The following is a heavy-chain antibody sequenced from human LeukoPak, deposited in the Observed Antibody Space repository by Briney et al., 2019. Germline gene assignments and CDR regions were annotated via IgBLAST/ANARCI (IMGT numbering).Heavy chain of an antibody. CDR1: GYTFTGYY. Sequence: GASVKVSCKASGYTFTGYYMHWVRHAPGQGLEWMGWINPNSGGTNYAQKFQGRVTMTRDTSISTAYMKLSRLRSDDTAVYYCARQGRFCSGGTCYEHFDLWGRGTLVTVSS. V-gene: IGHV1-2*02. CDR2: INPNSGGT. D-gene: IGHD2-15*01. CDR3: ARQGRFCSGGTCYEHFDL. J-gene: IGHJ2*01.